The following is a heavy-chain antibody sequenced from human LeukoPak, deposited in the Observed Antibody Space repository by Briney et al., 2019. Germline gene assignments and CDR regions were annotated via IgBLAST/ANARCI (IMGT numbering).Heavy chain of an antibody. J-gene: IGHJ6*02. D-gene: IGHD2-2*01. Sequence: GGSLRLSCAASEFTFSTYGMHWVRQAPGKGLEWVAVISYDGSYKLYADSVKGRFTISRDNAKNTLYLQMNSLRAEDTAVYYCARAPRYCSSTSCYGPRYYYGMDVWGQGTTVTVSS. CDR2: ISYDGSYK. CDR3: ARAPRYCSSTSCYGPRYYYGMDV. V-gene: IGHV3-30*03. CDR1: EFTFSTYG.